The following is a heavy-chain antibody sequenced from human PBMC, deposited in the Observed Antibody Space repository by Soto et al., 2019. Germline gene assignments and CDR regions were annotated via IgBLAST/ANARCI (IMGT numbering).Heavy chain of an antibody. V-gene: IGHV3-7*01. CDR2: INQDGSEK. Sequence: PGGSLRLSCAASGFRFGDHYMTWIRQAPGKGLEWVANINQDGSEKHYIDSVKGRFTISRDNAKNSLYLEMSSLTAEDSALYYCSTSLDYWGQGTLVTVSS. CDR3: STSLDY. J-gene: IGHJ4*02. CDR1: GFRFGDHY.